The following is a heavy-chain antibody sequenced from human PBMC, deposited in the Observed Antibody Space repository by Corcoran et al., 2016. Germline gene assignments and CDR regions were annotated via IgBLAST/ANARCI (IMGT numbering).Heavy chain of an antibody. V-gene: IGHV3-21*01. CDR1: GFTFSSYS. CDR3: ARGSGSAFDP. CDR2: ISSSSSYI. J-gene: IGHJ5*02. Sequence: EVQLVESGGGLVKPGGSLRLSCAASGFTFSSYSMNWVRQAPGKGLEWVSSISSSSSYIYYAASVKGRFTISRDNAKNSLYLQMNSLRAEDTAVYYGARGSGSAFDPGGQGTLVTVSS. D-gene: IGHD2-15*01.